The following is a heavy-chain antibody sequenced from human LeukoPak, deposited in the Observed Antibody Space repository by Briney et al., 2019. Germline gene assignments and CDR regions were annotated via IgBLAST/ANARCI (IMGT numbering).Heavy chain of an antibody. J-gene: IGHJ4*02. CDR3: AGGHSSGYYPIDY. D-gene: IGHD3-22*01. CDR2: ISSSGSTI. V-gene: IGHV3-11*04. Sequence: PGGSLRLSCVVSGFTFSDHYMSWIRQAPGKGLEWVSYISSSGSTIYYADSVKGRFTISRDNAKNSLYLQMNSLRVEDTAVYYCAGGHSSGYYPIDYWGQGTLVTVSS. CDR1: GFTFSDHY.